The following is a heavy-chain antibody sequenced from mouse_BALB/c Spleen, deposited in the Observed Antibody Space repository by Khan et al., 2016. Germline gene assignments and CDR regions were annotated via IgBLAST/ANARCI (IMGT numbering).Heavy chain of an antibody. V-gene: IGHV1-4*01. Sequence: QVQLQQSGAELARPGASVMMSCKASGYTFTSYTMHWVKQRPGQGLEWIGCVNPSSGYTNYNQKFKDKATLTADKSSSTAYMQLSSLTSEDSAVYYCAREIYGNYPVGYWGQGTTLTVSS. CDR2: VNPSSGYT. CDR3: AREIYGNYPVGY. D-gene: IGHD2-1*01. J-gene: IGHJ2*01. CDR1: GYTFTSYT.